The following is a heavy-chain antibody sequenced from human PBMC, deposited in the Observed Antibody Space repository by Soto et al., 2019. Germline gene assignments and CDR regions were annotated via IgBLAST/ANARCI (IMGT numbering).Heavy chain of an antibody. Sequence: EVKLVESGGGLVQPGGSLRLSCAASGFTFSNYWMYWVRQAPGKGLVWVSRINSDGSVSSYADSVKGRLTISRDNVKNTLYLQMGGLRAEDTAVYYCARGDCVGGTCYSLAGSFYYYMDVWGKGTTVTVFS. D-gene: IGHD2-15*01. J-gene: IGHJ6*03. V-gene: IGHV3-74*01. CDR3: ARGDCVGGTCYSLAGSFYYYMDV. CDR2: INSDGSVS. CDR1: GFTFSNYW.